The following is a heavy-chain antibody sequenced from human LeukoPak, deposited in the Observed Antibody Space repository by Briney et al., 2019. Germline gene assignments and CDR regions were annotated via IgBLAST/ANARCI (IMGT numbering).Heavy chain of an antibody. V-gene: IGHV3-48*01. Sequence: GGSLRLSCAASGFTFSGYSMNWVRQAPGKGLEWVSYISSSSSTIYYADSVKGRFTISRDNAKNSLYLQMNSLRAEDTAVYYCARLQQLWNTPDDYWGQGTLVTVSS. J-gene: IGHJ4*02. CDR2: ISSSSSTI. D-gene: IGHD5-18*01. CDR3: ARLQQLWNTPDDY. CDR1: GFTFSGYS.